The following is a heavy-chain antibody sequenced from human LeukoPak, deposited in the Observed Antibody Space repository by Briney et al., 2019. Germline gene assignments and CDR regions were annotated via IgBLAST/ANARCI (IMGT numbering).Heavy chain of an antibody. CDR1: GFTFSSYA. Sequence: GGSLRLSCAASGFTFSSYAMHWVRQAPGKGLEWVAVISYDGSNKYYADSVKGRFTISRDNSKNTLYLQMNGLRAEGTAVYYCARDGGGYGSGMDVWGQGTTVTVSS. CDR2: ISYDGSNK. J-gene: IGHJ6*02. CDR3: ARDGGGYGSGMDV. D-gene: IGHD3-10*01. V-gene: IGHV3-30-3*01.